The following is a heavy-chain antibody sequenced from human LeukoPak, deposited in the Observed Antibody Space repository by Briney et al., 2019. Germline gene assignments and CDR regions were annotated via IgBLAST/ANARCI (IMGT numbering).Heavy chain of an antibody. V-gene: IGHV3-23*01. CDR3: AKDSGGSYYYYYGMDV. CDR2: ISGSGGST. Sequence: PGASLRLSCAASGFTFSSYAMGWVRQAPGKGLEWVSAISGSGGSTYYADSVKGRFTISRDNSKNTLYLQMNSLRAEDTAVYYCAKDSGGSYYYYYGMDVWGQGTTVTVSS. D-gene: IGHD1-26*01. J-gene: IGHJ6*02. CDR1: GFTFSSYA.